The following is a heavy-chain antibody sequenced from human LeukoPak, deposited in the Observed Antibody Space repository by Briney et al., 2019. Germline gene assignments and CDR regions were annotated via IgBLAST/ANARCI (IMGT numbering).Heavy chain of an antibody. J-gene: IGHJ4*02. V-gene: IGHV3-23*01. D-gene: IGHD1-26*01. CDR3: AKKMRSGSNSPIDY. CDR1: GFTFSSYP. Sequence: GGSLRLSCAASGFTFSSYPMTWVRQAPGKGLEWVSTISHSGGATYYADSVKGRFTISRDNSKNTLYLQMNSLRAEDTAVYYCAKKMRSGSNSPIDYWGQGTLVTVSS. CDR2: ISHSGGAT.